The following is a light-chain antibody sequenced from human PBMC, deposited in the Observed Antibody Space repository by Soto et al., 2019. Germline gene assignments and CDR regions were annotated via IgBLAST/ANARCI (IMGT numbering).Light chain of an antibody. Sequence: QSVLTQPPSVSGAPGQRVTISCTGSSSNIGAGYDVHWYQQLPGTAPKLLIYGNSNRPSGVPDRFSGSKSGTSASLAITGLQAEDEADYYCQASASRLSGVVFGGGTKLTVL. J-gene: IGLJ2*01. V-gene: IGLV1-40*01. CDR1: SSNIGAGYD. CDR3: QASASRLSGVV. CDR2: GNS.